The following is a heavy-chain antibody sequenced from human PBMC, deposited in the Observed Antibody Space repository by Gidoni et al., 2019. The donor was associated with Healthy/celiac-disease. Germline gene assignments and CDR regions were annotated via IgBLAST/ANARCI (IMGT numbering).Heavy chain of an antibody. CDR2: ISGRCGST. Sequence: EVQLFESGGGLVQPGGSLRLSCAASGFTFSSYAMSWVRQAPGKGLELVSAISGRCGSTYYADSVKGRFTIARDNSKNTLYLQMNSLRAEDTAVYYCAKPSTVLRFLEWLFSYWGQGTLVTVSS. D-gene: IGHD3-3*01. CDR3: AKPSTVLRFLEWLFSY. CDR1: GFTFSSYA. J-gene: IGHJ4*02. V-gene: IGHV3-23*01.